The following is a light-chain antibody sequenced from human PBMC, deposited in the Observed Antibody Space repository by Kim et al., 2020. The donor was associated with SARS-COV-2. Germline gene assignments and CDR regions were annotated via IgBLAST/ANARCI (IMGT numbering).Light chain of an antibody. V-gene: IGKV1-5*03. CDR3: QQYNTDSYT. CDR2: KAS. CDR1: QSISNW. J-gene: IGKJ2*01. Sequence: SASLGDRVTITCRASQSISNWLAWYQQKPGKGPKLLIYKASNLQSGVPSRFSGSGSGTEFTLTISSLQPDDFATYYCQQYNTDSYTFGQVTKLEI.